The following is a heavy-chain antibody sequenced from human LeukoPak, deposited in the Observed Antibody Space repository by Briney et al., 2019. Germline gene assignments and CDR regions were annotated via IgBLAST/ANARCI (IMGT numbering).Heavy chain of an antibody. V-gene: IGHV4-59*01. D-gene: IGHD3-10*01. CDR2: IYDSGST. CDR1: GGSISSYY. Sequence: PSETLSLTCTVSGGSISSYYWSWIRQPPGKGLEWVGYIYDSGSTNYNPSLKRGVTMSVDPSRSHFSLKLRSVAAADTAVYYCARSVYYGSGSYYNYYSYGMDVWGQGPTVTVPS. J-gene: IGHJ6*01. CDR3: ARSVYYGSGSYYNYYSYGMDV.